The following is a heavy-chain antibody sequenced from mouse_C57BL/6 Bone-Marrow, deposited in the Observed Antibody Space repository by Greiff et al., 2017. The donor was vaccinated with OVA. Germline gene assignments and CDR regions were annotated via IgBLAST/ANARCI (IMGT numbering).Heavy chain of an antibody. D-gene: IGHD2-3*01. V-gene: IGHV5-15*01. Sequence: EVQLVESGGGLVQPGGSLKLSCAASGFTFSDYGMAWVRQAPRQGPEWVAFISNLAYSIYYADTVTGRFTISRENAKNTLYLEISSLRSEDTAMYYCARHGDGYYVRAMDYWGQGTSVTVSS. J-gene: IGHJ4*01. CDR1: GFTFSDYG. CDR3: ARHGDGYYVRAMDY. CDR2: ISNLAYSI.